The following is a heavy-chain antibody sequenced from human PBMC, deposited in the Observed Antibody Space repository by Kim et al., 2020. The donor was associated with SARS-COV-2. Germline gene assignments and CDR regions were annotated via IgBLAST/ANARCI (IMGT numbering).Heavy chain of an antibody. CDR3: ARGSVVVVAAYY. CDR1: GFTFSSYS. Sequence: AGSLRLSCAASGFTFSSYSMNWVRQAPGKGLEWVSYISSTSNTIYYADSVKGRFTISRDNTKNSLYLQLNSLRAEDTAVYYCARGSVVVVAAYYWGQGTL. J-gene: IGHJ4*02. D-gene: IGHD2-15*01. CDR2: ISSTSNTI. V-gene: IGHV3-48*04.